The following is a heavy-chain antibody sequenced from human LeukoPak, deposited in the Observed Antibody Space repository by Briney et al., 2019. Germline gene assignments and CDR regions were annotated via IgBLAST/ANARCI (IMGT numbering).Heavy chain of an antibody. J-gene: IGHJ4*02. CDR2: ITSSGNSV. CDR3: ARDDIIMGAAN. Sequence: GGSLRLSCTASGFSFSDYYMSWIRQAPGKGLEWVSYITSSGNSVYYADSVNGRFTISRDNAKNSLYLQMNSLRAEDTAIYYCARDDIIMGAANWGQGTLATVSS. D-gene: IGHD1-26*01. V-gene: IGHV3-11*01. CDR1: GFSFSDYY.